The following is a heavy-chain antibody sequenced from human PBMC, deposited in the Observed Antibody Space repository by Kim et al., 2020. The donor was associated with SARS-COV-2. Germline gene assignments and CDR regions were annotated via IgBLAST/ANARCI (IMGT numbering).Heavy chain of an antibody. V-gene: IGHV3-33*06. D-gene: IGHD6-13*01. CDR2: IWYDGSNK. J-gene: IGHJ6*02. Sequence: GGSLRLSCAASGFTFSSYGMHWVRQAPGKGLEWVAVIWYDGSNKYYADSVKGRFTISRDNSKNTLYLQMNSLRAEDTAVYYCAKGGGSIAAAGTYYYYGMDVWGQGTTVTVSS. CDR1: GFTFSSYG. CDR3: AKGGGSIAAAGTYYYYGMDV.